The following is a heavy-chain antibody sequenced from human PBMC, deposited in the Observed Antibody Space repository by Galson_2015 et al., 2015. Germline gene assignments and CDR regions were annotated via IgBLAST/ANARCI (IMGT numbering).Heavy chain of an antibody. CDR2: IDWDDDT. V-gene: IGHV2-70*11. D-gene: IGHD2-2*01. CDR1: GFSLTTRGLC. CDR3: ARSRGYCTSTSCYSGAFDI. Sequence: PALVKPTQTLTLTCAFSGFSLTTRGLCVSWIRQPPGKALEWLARIDWDDDTYYSTSLKIRLTISRDTSKNQVVLTMTNMDPVDTATYYGARSRGYCTSTSCYSGAFDIWGQGTMVTVSS. J-gene: IGHJ3*02.